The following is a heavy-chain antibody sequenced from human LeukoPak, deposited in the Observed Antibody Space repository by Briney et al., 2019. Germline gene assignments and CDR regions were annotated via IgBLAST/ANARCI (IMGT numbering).Heavy chain of an antibody. CDR3: ARGVEYSSSSLGY. CDR2: IIPILGIA. CDR1: GGTFSSYT. V-gene: IGHV1-69*02. D-gene: IGHD6-6*01. J-gene: IGHJ4*02. Sequence: SVKVSCKASGGTFSSYTISWVRQAPGQGLEWMGRIIPILGIANYAQRFQGRVTITADKSTSTAYMELSSLRSEDTAVYCCARGVEYSSSSLGYWGQGTLVTVSS.